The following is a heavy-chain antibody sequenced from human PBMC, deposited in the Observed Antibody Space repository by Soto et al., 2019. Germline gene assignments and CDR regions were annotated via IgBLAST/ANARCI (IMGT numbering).Heavy chain of an antibody. V-gene: IGHV3-23*01. CDR2: VSGSGTNT. Sequence: VQLLESGGGLIQPGGSLRLSCAASGFTFRSYAMSWVRQAPGKGLEWVSVVSGSGTNTFYADSVKGRFTMSRDNSKNTLYLQMNSLRAEDTAVYYCAKMTTVTTLITYFDYWGKGALVTVSS. CDR3: AKMTTVTTLITYFDY. CDR1: GFTFRSYA. D-gene: IGHD4-4*01. J-gene: IGHJ4*02.